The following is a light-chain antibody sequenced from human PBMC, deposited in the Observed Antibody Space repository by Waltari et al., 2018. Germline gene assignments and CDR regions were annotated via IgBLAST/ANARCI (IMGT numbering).Light chain of an antibody. J-gene: IGKJ1*01. Sequence: DIQMTQSPSNLSASIGDRVTITCRASEIINSWLAWYQQRPGEAPKLLIYKASALESGVPSRFSASGSGTEFTLTISSLQPDDFATYYCQQYHDYWTFGQGTKVEIK. V-gene: IGKV1-5*03. CDR2: KAS. CDR3: QQYHDYWT. CDR1: EIINSW.